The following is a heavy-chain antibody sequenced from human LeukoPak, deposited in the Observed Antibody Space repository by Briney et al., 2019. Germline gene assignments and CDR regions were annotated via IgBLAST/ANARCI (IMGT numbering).Heavy chain of an antibody. Sequence: SVKVSCKASGGTFSSYAISWVRQAPGQGLEWMGGIIPIFGTANYAQKFQGRVTITADESTSTAYMELSSLRSEDTAVYYCARCIPPYYYDSSGYYQTQWSNWFDPWGQGTLVTVSS. D-gene: IGHD3-22*01. CDR2: IIPIFGTA. CDR1: GGTFSSYA. CDR3: ARCIPPYYYDSSGYYQTQWSNWFDP. V-gene: IGHV1-69*13. J-gene: IGHJ5*02.